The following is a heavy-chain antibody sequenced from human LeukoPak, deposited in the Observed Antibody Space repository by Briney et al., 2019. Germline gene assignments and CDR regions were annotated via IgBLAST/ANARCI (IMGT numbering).Heavy chain of an antibody. V-gene: IGHV3-23*01. Sequence: GGSLRLSCAASGFTFSNYSMSWVRQAPGKGLEWVPTISGTGGTTYYADSVKGRFTISRDNSKNTLFLQFNSLRADDTAVYYCAKGRGTTVTAAANYWGQGTLVTVSS. D-gene: IGHD4-17*01. J-gene: IGHJ4*02. CDR1: GFTFSNYS. CDR3: AKGRGTTVTAAANY. CDR2: ISGTGGTT.